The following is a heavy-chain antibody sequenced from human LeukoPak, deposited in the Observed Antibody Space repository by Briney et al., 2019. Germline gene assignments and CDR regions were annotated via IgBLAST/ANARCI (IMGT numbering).Heavy chain of an antibody. J-gene: IGHJ6*02. CDR3: AREFIAAAGHYYYGMDV. D-gene: IGHD6-13*01. CDR1: GYTFTSYD. Sequence: ASVKVSCKASGYTFTSYDINWVRQATGQGLEWMGWINTNTGNPTYAQGFTGRFVFSLDTSVSTAYLQISSLKAEDTAVYYCAREFIAAAGHYYYGMDVWGQGTTVTVSS. CDR2: INTNTGNP. V-gene: IGHV7-4-1*02.